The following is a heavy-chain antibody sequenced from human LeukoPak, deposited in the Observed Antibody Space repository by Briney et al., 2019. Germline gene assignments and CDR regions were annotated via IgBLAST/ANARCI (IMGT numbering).Heavy chain of an antibody. CDR2: ISESSGNT. CDR1: GFTFSSYA. J-gene: IGHJ6*02. CDR3: AKGLTPGRLRFGVDV. Sequence: GGSLRLSCAASGFTFSSYAMNWVRQAPGKGLEWVSGISESSGNTYYADSVKGRFTISRDNSKNTLYLQMNSLRAEDTAVYYCAKGLTPGRLRFGVDVWGQGTTVTVSS. V-gene: IGHV3-23*01. D-gene: IGHD6-25*01.